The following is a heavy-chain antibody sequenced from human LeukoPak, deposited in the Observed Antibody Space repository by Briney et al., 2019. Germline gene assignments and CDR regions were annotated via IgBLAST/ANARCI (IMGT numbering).Heavy chain of an antibody. D-gene: IGHD1-1*01. CDR2: IIPILGIA. CDR3: ARENFMATSGTTFDI. CDR1: GGTFSSYA. V-gene: IGHV1-69*04. J-gene: IGHJ3*02. Sequence: GASVKVSCKASGGTFSSYAISWVRQAPGQGLEWMGRIIPILGIANYAQKFQGRVTITADKSTSTAYMELSSLRSEDTAVYYCARENFMATSGTTFDIWGQGTMVSVSS.